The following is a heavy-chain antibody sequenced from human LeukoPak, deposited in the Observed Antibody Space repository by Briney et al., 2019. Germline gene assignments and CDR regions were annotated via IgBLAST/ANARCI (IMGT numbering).Heavy chain of an antibody. CDR3: ARETGDGYAFDI. J-gene: IGHJ3*02. Sequence: GASVKVSCKASAYNFISYGISWVRLVPGQGLEWMGWISAYNGDTNYAQRFQGRVTMTTDTSTDTAYMELRSLKSDDTAVYYCARETGDGYAFDIWGQGTMVTVSS. V-gene: IGHV1-18*01. D-gene: IGHD5-24*01. CDR2: ISAYNGDT. CDR1: AYNFISYG.